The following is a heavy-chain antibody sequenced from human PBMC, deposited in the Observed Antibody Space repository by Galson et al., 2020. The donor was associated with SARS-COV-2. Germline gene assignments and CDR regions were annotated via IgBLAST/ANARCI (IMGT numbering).Heavy chain of an antibody. D-gene: IGHD3-3*01. Sequence: SETLSLTCTVSGGSISSGSYSWSWIRQPAGKGLEWIGRIYTSASTNYTPSLKSRVTISVATPKNQLALKLRSVTAADTAVYYCARGSYYDFWSGYYAGRDAFDIWGQGRMVTVSS. CDR2: IYTSAST. CDR1: GGSISSGSYS. J-gene: IGHJ3*02. CDR3: ARGSYYDFWSGYYAGRDAFDI. V-gene: IGHV4-61*02.